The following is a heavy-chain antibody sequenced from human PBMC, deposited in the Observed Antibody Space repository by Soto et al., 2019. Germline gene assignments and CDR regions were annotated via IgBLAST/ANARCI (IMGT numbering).Heavy chain of an antibody. Sequence: SSVKVSCKASGGTFSSYAISWVRQAPGQGLEWMGGIIPIFGTANYAQKFQGRVTITADESTSTAYMELSSLRSEDTAVYYCARLAAAGPPRFDYWGQGTLVTVSS. CDR2: IIPIFGTA. J-gene: IGHJ4*02. D-gene: IGHD6-13*01. V-gene: IGHV1-69*13. CDR3: ARLAAAGPPRFDY. CDR1: GGTFSSYA.